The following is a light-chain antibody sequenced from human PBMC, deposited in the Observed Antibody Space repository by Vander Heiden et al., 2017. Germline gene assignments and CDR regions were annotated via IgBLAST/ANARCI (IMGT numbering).Light chain of an antibody. Sequence: DIHMTHSPSSLSASVGDRVTITCRASQSISSYLNWYQQKPGKAPKLLIYGASSLQSGVPSRFSGSGSGTDFTLTISSLQPEDFATYYCQQSYTTLMFTFGQGTKLEIK. J-gene: IGKJ2*01. V-gene: IGKV1-39*01. CDR1: QSISSY. CDR2: GAS. CDR3: QQSYTTLMFT.